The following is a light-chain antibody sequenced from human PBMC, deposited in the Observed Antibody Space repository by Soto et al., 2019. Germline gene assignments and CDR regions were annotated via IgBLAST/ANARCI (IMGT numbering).Light chain of an antibody. V-gene: IGLV9-49*01. J-gene: IGLJ2*01. CDR2: VGTGGIVG. Sequence: QPVLTQPPSASASLGASVTLTCTLSSGYSNYKVDWYQQRPGKGPRFVMRVGTGGIVGSKGDGIPDRFSVLGSGLNRYLTIRNIQEEDESDYHCGADHGSGSTWVFGGGTKLPVL. CDR3: GADHGSGSTWV. CDR1: SGYSNYK.